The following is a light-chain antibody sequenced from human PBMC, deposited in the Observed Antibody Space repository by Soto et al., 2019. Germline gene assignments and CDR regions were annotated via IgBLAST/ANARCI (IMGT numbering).Light chain of an antibody. CDR1: QSVSSSY. Sequence: EIVLTQSPGTLSLPPGERATLSCRASQSVSSSYLAWYQQKPGQSPRLLIHGASSRATGIPDRFSGSGSGTDFTLTISRLEPEDFAVYYCQQYGSSPGTFGQGTKVDIK. J-gene: IGKJ1*01. CDR3: QQYGSSPGT. V-gene: IGKV3-20*01. CDR2: GAS.